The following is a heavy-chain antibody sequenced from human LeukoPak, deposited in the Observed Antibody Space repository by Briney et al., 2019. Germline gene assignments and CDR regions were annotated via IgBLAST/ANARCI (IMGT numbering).Heavy chain of an antibody. CDR1: GYTFTGYY. V-gene: IGHV1-2*02. J-gene: IGHJ4*02. D-gene: IGHD3-3*01. CDR2: INPSSGGT. CDR3: ARGGSDFWSGYYRFDY. Sequence: GASVKVSCKASGYTFTGYYMHWVRQAPGQGLEWMGWINPSSGGTNYAQKFQGRVPMTRDTSISTAYMELSRLRSDDTAVYYCARGGSDFWSGYYRFDYWGQGTLVTVSP.